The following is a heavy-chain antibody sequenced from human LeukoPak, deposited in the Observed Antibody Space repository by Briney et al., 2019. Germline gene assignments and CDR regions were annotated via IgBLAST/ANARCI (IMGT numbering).Heavy chain of an antibody. CDR3: ARDQYYCGSGSYSTMGAFDI. CDR2: IYTSGST. J-gene: IGHJ3*02. CDR1: GGSISSYY. Sequence: PSETPSLTCTVSGGSISSYYWSWIRQPAGKGLEGIGRIYTSGSTNYNPPLKSRVTMSVHTSKNQFSLKLSSITAADTAVYYCARDQYYCGSGSYSTMGAFDIGGKETMVTVSS. V-gene: IGHV4-4*07. D-gene: IGHD3-10*01.